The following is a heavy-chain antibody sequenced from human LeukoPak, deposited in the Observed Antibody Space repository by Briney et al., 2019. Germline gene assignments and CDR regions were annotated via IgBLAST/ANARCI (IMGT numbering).Heavy chain of an antibody. V-gene: IGHV1-69*02. D-gene: IGHD4-11*01. CDR3: ARGVYYSNPYYYYCMDV. CDR1: GGTFSSYT. J-gene: IGHJ6*03. CDR2: IIPILGIA. Sequence: SSVKVSCKASGGTFSSYTISWVRQAPGQGLEWMGRIIPILGIANYAQKFQGRVTITADKSTSTAYMELSSLRSEDTAVYYCARGVYYSNPYYYYCMDVWGKGTTVTASS.